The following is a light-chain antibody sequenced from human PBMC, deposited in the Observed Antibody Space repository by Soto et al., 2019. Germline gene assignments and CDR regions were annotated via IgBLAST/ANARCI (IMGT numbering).Light chain of an antibody. CDR1: SSDVGGYNY. J-gene: IGLJ3*02. V-gene: IGLV2-14*01. Sequence: QSVLTQSASVSGSPGQSITISCTGTSSDVGGYNYVSWYQQHPGKAPKLIIYDVSNRPSGVSTRFSGSKSGNTASLTIRGLQAEDEADYSCSSYTSTNSWVFGGGTKLTVL. CDR3: SSYTSTNSWV. CDR2: DVS.